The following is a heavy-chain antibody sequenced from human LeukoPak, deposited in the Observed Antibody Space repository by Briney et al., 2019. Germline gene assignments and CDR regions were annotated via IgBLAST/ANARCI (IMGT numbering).Heavy chain of an antibody. J-gene: IGHJ3*02. V-gene: IGHV1-3*03. CDR3: ARVWCSGGSCYSSRGAFDI. CDR1: GYTFTSYA. Sequence: ASVKVSCKASGYTFTSYAMHWVRQAPGQRLEWMGWINAGNGNTKYSQEFQGRVTITADESTSTAYMELSSLRYEDTAVYYCARVWCSGGSCYSSRGAFDIWGQGTMVTVSS. CDR2: INAGNGNT. D-gene: IGHD2-15*01.